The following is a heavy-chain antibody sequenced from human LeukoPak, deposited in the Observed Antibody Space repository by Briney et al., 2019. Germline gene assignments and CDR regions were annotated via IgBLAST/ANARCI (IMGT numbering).Heavy chain of an antibody. CDR1: GFTVSSNY. D-gene: IGHD6-13*01. CDR2: IYSGGST. V-gene: IGHV3-53*01. CDR3: ARDALSSSSWYRDYYYGMDV. Sequence: GGSLRLSCAASGFTVSSNYMSWVRQAPGKGLGWVSVIYSGGSTYYADSVKGRFTISRDNSKNTLYLQMNSLRAEDTAVYYCARDALSSSSWYRDYYYGMDVWGQGTTVTVSS. J-gene: IGHJ6*02.